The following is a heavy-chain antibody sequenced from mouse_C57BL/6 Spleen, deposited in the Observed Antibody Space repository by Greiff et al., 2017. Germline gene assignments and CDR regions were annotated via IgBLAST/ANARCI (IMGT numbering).Heavy chain of an antibody. CDR2: ISNGGGST. CDR3: ARRRDYYAMDY. Sequence: EVKLVESGGGLVQPGGSLKLSCAASGFTFSDYYMYWVRQTPEKRLEWVAYISNGGGSTYYPDTVKGRFTISRDNAKNTLYLQMSRLKSEDTAMYYCARRRDYYAMDYWGQGTSVTVSS. CDR1: GFTFSDYY. J-gene: IGHJ4*01. V-gene: IGHV5-12*01.